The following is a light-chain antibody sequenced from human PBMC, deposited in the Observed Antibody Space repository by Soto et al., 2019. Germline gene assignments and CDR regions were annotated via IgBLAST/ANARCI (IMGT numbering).Light chain of an antibody. V-gene: IGKV1-33*01. CDR1: HNINNY. Sequence: DIQMTQSPSSLSASVGDRVTITCQASHNINNYLNWYQQKPGRAPKLLIYDASNLETGVPSRFRGSGSGTDFTFTISSLQPEDSAIYFFQQYDNLPPLTFGGGTKVEIK. J-gene: IGKJ4*01. CDR2: DAS. CDR3: QQYDNLPPLT.